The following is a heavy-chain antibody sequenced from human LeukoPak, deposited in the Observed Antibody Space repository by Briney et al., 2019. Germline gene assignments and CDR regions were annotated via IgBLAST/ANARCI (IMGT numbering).Heavy chain of an antibody. CDR1: GCSISSGGYY. J-gene: IGHJ3*02. CDR2: IYYSGST. V-gene: IGHV4-31*03. D-gene: IGHD3-22*01. Sequence: SQTVSLTCTVSGCSISSGGYYWSWIRQHPGKGLEWIGYIYYSGSTYYNPSLKSRVTISVDTSKNQFSLKLSSVTAADTAVYYCARDPYYYDSRGAFDIWGQGTMVTVSS. CDR3: ARDPYYYDSRGAFDI.